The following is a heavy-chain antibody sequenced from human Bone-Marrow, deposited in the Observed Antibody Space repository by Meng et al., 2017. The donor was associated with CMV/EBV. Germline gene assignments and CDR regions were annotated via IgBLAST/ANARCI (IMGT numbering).Heavy chain of an antibody. D-gene: IGHD3-10*01. CDR1: Y. CDR3: ARGAPRQAYYYGSGSYYKQVYFDY. CDR2: INHSGGT. Sequence: YWSWIRQPPGKGLEWIGEINHSGGTNYNPSLKSRVTISVDTSKKQFSLRLSSVTAADTAVYYCARGAPRQAYYYGSGSYYKQVYFDYWGQGTLVTVSS. V-gene: IGHV4-34*01. J-gene: IGHJ4*02.